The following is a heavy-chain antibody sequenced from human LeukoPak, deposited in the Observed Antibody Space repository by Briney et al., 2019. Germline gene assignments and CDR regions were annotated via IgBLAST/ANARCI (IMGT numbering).Heavy chain of an antibody. CDR2: ISYDGSNK. CDR1: GFTFSSYA. Sequence: GGSLRLSCAASGFTFSSYAMHWVRQAPGKGLEWVAVISYDGSNKYYADSVKGRFTISRDNSKNTLYLQMNSLRAEDTAVYYCARGYCSGGSCYSYYYYNYMDVWGKGTTVTVSS. V-gene: IGHV3-30*04. CDR3: ARGYCSGGSCYSYYYYNYMDV. D-gene: IGHD2-15*01. J-gene: IGHJ6*03.